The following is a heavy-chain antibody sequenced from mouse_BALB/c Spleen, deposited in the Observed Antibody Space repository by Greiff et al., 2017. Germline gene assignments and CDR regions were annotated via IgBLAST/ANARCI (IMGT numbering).Heavy chain of an antibody. CDR2: ISSGGSYT. V-gene: IGHV5-9-1*01. CDR3: ARRNYSYAMDY. D-gene: IGHD2-1*01. Sequence: EVMLVESGGGLVKPGGSLKLSCAASGFTFSSYAMSWVRQTPEKRLEWVATISSGGSYTYYPDSVKGRFTISRDNAKNTLYLQMSSLRSEDTAMYCCARRNYSYAMDYWGQGTSVTVSS. CDR1: GFTFSSYA. J-gene: IGHJ4*01.